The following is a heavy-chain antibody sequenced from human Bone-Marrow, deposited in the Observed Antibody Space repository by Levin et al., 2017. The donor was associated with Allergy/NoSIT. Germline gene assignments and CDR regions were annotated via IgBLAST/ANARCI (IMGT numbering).Heavy chain of an antibody. Sequence: SCEGTGLPFSRYWMHWVRQAPGKGLEWISRINTDGSNTDYAESVEGRFTLSRDNAKKTVYLEMNSLRDDDSAVYFCARDLYGEGSAYFDLWGRGTLVTVSS. CDR2: INTDGSNT. CDR3: ARDLYGEGSAYFDL. CDR1: GLPFSRYW. D-gene: IGHD4-17*01. J-gene: IGHJ2*01. V-gene: IGHV3-74*01.